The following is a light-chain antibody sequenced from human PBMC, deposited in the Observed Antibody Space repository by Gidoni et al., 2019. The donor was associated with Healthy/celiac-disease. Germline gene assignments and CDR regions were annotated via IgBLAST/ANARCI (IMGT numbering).Light chain of an antibody. J-gene: IGKJ2*01. CDR2: WAS. Sequence: DIVMTQSPASLPVSLGERATINCKSSQSVLYSSNNKNCLAWYQQKPGQPPKLLIYWASTRESGVPDRFSGSGSGTDFTLTISSLQAEDVAVYYCQHYYSTPVTFGQGTKLEIK. CDR3: QHYYSTPVT. V-gene: IGKV4-1*01. CDR1: QSVLYSSNNKNC.